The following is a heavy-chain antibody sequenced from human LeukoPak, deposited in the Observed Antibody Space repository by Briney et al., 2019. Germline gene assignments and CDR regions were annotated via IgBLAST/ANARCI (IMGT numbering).Heavy chain of an antibody. J-gene: IGHJ4*02. Sequence: GVSLRLSCSASGFTFTTCAMNWVRQAPGKGLEWIAAISGSGDVTYYADSVKGRFTISRDTSTNTLYLQMNSLRADDTAVYYCAKRPALGILWFGFDYWGQGTVVTVSS. CDR3: AKRPALGILWFGFDY. V-gene: IGHV3-23*01. CDR2: ISGSGDVT. CDR1: GFTFTTCA. D-gene: IGHD3-10*01.